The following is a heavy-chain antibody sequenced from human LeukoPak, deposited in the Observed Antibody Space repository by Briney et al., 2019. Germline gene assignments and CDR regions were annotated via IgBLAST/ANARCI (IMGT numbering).Heavy chain of an antibody. CDR3: ASRAYSXSSGYSPASGYFDL. Sequence: SETLSLTCTVSGGSIFSYYWNWIRQPPGKGLEWIGYIYSNGITSYNPSLRSRGTISIATSKNQFSLRLRSVTAADTAIYYCASRAYSXSSGYSPASGYFDLWGRGTLVSVSS. J-gene: IGHJ2*01. CDR2: IYSNGIT. D-gene: IGHD3-22*01. V-gene: IGHV4-4*08. CDR1: GGSIFSYY.